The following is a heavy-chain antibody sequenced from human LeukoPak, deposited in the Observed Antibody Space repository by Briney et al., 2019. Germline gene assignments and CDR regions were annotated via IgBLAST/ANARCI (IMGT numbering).Heavy chain of an antibody. CDR2: IKQDGSEK. Sequence: GGSLRLSCAASGFTFSTYWMSWVRQAPGKGLEWVANIKQDGSEKNCVDSVKGRFTISRDNAKNRLYLQMNSLRVEDTAVYYCARSVPGNAFDIWGQGTMVTVSS. J-gene: IGHJ3*02. D-gene: IGHD2-2*01. CDR3: ARSVPGNAFDI. CDR1: GFTFSTYW. V-gene: IGHV3-7*02.